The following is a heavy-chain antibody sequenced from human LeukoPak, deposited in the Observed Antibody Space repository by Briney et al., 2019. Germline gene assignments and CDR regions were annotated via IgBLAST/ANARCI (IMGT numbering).Heavy chain of an antibody. J-gene: IGHJ4*02. CDR1: GFTFGDYA. V-gene: IGHV3-49*03. D-gene: IGHD1-26*01. CDR2: IRSKAYGGTT. Sequence: PGGSLRLSCTASGFTFGDYAMYWFRQAPGKGLEWVGFIRSKAYGGTTEYAASVKGRFTISRDESKSIAYLQMNSLKTEDTAVYYCTREWELPGTDFDYWGQGTLVTVSS. CDR3: TREWELPGTDFDY.